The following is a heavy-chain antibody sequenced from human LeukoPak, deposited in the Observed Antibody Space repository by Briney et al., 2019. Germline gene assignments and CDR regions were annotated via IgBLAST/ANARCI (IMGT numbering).Heavy chain of an antibody. CDR2: ISYDGSNK. CDR1: GFTFSSYA. V-gene: IGHV3-30-3*01. D-gene: IGHD2-8*02. Sequence: GGSLRLSCAASGFTFSSYAMHWVRQAPGKGLEWVAVISYDGSNKYYAGSVKGRFTISRDNSKNMLYLQMNSLRAEDTAVYYCARGKAGRTEFDYWGQGTLVTVSS. CDR3: ARGKAGRTEFDY. J-gene: IGHJ4*02.